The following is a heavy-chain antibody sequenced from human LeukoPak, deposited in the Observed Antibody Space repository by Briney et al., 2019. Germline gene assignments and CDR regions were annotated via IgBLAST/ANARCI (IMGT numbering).Heavy chain of an antibody. V-gene: IGHV3-7*01. CDR3: ARPYYDILTGYDY. Sequence: GGSLRLSCAASGFTFSSYWMSWVRQAPGKGLEWVANINQDGSEKYYVDSVKGRFTISRDNAKNSLFLQMNSLRAEDTAVFYCARPYYDILTGYDYWGQGTLVTVSS. CDR1: GFTFSSYW. J-gene: IGHJ4*02. D-gene: IGHD3-9*01. CDR2: INQDGSEK.